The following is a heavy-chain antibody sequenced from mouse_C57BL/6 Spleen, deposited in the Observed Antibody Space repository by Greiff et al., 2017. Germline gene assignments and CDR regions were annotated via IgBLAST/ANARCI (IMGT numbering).Heavy chain of an antibody. CDR1: GYTFTSYW. D-gene: IGHD3-2*02. CDR2: IDPSDSYT. V-gene: IGHV1-59*01. Sequence: VQLQQPGAELVRPGTSVKLSCKASGYTFTSYWMHWVKQRPGQGLEWIGVIDPSDSYTNYNQKFKGKATLTVDTSSSTAYMQLSSLTSEYSAVYYCARTAQALYYAMDYWGQGTSVTVAS. J-gene: IGHJ4*01. CDR3: ARTAQALYYAMDY.